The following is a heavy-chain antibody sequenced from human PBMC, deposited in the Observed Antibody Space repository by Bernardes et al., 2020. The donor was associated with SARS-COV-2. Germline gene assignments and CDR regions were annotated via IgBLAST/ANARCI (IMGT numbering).Heavy chain of an antibody. J-gene: IGHJ3*02. V-gene: IGHV3-74*01. D-gene: IGHD1-26*01. CDR1: GFTFSSYW. CDR2: INGDGTST. Sequence: GGSLRLSCAVSGFTFSSYWMHWIRQAPGKGLVWVSRINGDGTSTSYADSVKGRFTISRDNAKNTLNLQMNSLSAEDTAVYYCARGAYSLNKSGPRSVFDSWGEATMVTGAS. CDR3: ARGAYSLNKSGPRSVFDS.